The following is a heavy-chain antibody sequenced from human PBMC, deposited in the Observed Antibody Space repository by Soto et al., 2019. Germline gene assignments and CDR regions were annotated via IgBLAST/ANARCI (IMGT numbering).Heavy chain of an antibody. D-gene: IGHD2-21*02. V-gene: IGHV3-30-3*01. J-gene: IGHJ5*02. CDR3: ARDAAPFTVVTPGWFDP. CDR1: GFTFSSYA. Sequence: GGSLRLSCAASGFTFSSYAMHWVRQAPGKGLEWVAVISYDGSNKYYADSVKGRFTISRDNSKNTLYLQMNSLRAEDTAVYYCARDAAPFTVVTPGWFDPWGQGTLVTVSS. CDR2: ISYDGSNK.